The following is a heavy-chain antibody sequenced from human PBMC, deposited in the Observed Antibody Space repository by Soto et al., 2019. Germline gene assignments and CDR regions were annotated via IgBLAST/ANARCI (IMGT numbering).Heavy chain of an antibody. D-gene: IGHD1-20*01. CDR1: GGTFSSYA. CDR2: IIPIFGTA. CDR3: ALLPSIYNWNYFDY. J-gene: IGHJ4*02. V-gene: IGHV1-69*13. Sequence: SVKVSCKASGGTFSSYAISWVRQAPGQGLEWMGGIIPIFGTANYAQKFQGRVAITADESTSTAYMELSSLRSEDTAVYYCALLPSIYNWNYFDYWGQGTLVTVSS.